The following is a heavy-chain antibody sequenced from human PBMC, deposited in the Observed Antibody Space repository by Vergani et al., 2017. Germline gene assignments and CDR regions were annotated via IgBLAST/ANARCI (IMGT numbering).Heavy chain of an antibody. V-gene: IGHV2-70*04. J-gene: IGHJ4*02. D-gene: IGHD6-13*01. Sequence: QITLKESGPALVKPTQTLTLTCTFSGFSFNTNDRTRVRWIRQHQGGALEWLARIDWDDEKFFNASLRTRVTISKDASKSQVVLSMTNMDPVDTGTYYCVRTAWYYFNHWGQGTRVTFSS. CDR1: GFSFNTNDRTR. CDR2: IDWDDEK. CDR3: VRTAWYYFNH.